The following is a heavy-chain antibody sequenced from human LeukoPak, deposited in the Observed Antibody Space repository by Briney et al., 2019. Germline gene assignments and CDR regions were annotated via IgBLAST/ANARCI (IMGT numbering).Heavy chain of an antibody. Sequence: PGRSLRLSCAASGFTFSSYAMHWVRQAPGKGLEWVAVISYDGSNKYYADSVKGRFTISRDNSKNTLYLQMNSLRAEDTAVYYCARGEGYDYVWGSLGAFDIWGQGTMVTVSS. V-gene: IGHV3-30-3*01. D-gene: IGHD3-16*01. CDR1: GFTFSSYA. CDR3: ARGEGYDYVWGSLGAFDI. CDR2: ISYDGSNK. J-gene: IGHJ3*02.